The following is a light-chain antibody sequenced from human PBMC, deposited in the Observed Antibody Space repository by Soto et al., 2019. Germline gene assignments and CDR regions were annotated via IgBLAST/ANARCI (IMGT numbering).Light chain of an antibody. CDR3: QQYNSYSRWK. V-gene: IGKV1-5*03. Sequence: DIQMTQSPSTLSASVGDRVTITCRASQSISSWLAWYQQKPGKAPKLLIYKASSLESGVPSRFSGSGSGKEFNLTISSLQPDDFATYYCQQYNSYSRWKFGQGTK. J-gene: IGKJ1*01. CDR2: KAS. CDR1: QSISSW.